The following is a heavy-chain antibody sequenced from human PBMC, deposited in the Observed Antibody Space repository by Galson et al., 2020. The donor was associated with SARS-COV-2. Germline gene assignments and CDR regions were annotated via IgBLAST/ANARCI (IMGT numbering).Heavy chain of an antibody. V-gene: IGHV3-23*01. CDR2: ISASGGTT. D-gene: IGHD5-18*01. CDR1: GFIFSNYA. CDR3: AKTNQERWFDWLDS. J-gene: IGHJ5*02. Sequence: GESLKISCVGTGFIFSNYAMTWVRQAPGRGLEWVSGISASGGTTFYADSVEGRFTISRDNSQDRVYLEMNSLRVGDTAVYYCAKTNQERWFDWLDSWGQGALVTVSS.